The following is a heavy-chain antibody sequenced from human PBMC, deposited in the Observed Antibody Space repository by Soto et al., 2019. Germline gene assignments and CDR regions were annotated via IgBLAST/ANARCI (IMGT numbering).Heavy chain of an antibody. J-gene: IGHJ4*02. D-gene: IGHD2-8*01. CDR3: ARSPGYGLYYFDY. V-gene: IGHV3-30-3*01. Sequence: GSLRLSCTVSGFTFSSYAMHWVRQVPGKGLEWVAVISYDGSNKYYADSVKGRFTISRDNSKNTLYLQMNSLRAEDTAVYYCARSPGYGLYYFDYWGQGTLVTVSS. CDR1: GFTFSSYA. CDR2: ISYDGSNK.